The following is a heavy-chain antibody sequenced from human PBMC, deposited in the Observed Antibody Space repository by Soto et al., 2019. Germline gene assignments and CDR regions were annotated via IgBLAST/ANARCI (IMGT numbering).Heavy chain of an antibody. Sequence: QLQLQESGPGLVKASETLSLTCTVSGGSISRSTYYWGWLRQPPGKGLEWIGTIYHSGRTSYLPSLGCRVTMFVDTSQNQFSLKLTSLTAADTAVYHWARHSPGLFDPWGQGTLVTVSS. J-gene: IGHJ5*02. CDR2: IYHSGRT. CDR3: ARHSPGLFDP. CDR1: GGSISRSTYY. V-gene: IGHV4-39*01.